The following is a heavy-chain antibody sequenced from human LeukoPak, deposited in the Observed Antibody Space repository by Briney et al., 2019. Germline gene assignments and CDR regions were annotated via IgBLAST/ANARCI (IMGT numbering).Heavy chain of an antibody. CDR1: GFIFSHYG. Sequence: GTLRLSCAASGFIFSHYGMNWGRQAPGKGLEWVSGITSRSTTYYADSVKGRFTISRDNSKNMVWLQINSPTAEDTATYYCAKDGNWARFEDWGQGTLVTVSS. D-gene: IGHD7-27*01. V-gene: IGHV3-23*01. J-gene: IGHJ4*02. CDR2: ITSRSTT. CDR3: AKDGNWARFED.